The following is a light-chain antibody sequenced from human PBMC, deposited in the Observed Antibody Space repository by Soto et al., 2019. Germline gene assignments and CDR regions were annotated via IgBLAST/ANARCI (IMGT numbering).Light chain of an antibody. CDR2: AAS. CDR3: QQYYSYPFT. V-gene: IGKV1-8*01. Sequence: AIRMTQSPSSLSASTGDRVTITCRASQGISSYLAWYQQKPGKAPKLLIYAASTLQSVVPSRFSGSGSGTDFTLTIICLQSEDFATYYCQQYYSYPFTFGPGTKVDIK. J-gene: IGKJ3*01. CDR1: QGISSY.